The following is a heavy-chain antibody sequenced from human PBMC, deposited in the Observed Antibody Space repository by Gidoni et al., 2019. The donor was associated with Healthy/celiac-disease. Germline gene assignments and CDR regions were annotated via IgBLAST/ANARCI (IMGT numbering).Heavy chain of an antibody. CDR2: ISAYNGNT. D-gene: IGHD1-26*01. CDR3: ARPSGSYSSYSYYGMDV. Sequence: QVQLVQSGAAVKKPGASVQVSCTASGYTFTSYGISWVRQAPGQGLEWMGWISAYNGNTNYAQKLQGRVTMTTDTSTSTAYMELRSLRSDDTAVYYCARPSGSYSSYSYYGMDVWGQGTTVTVSS. V-gene: IGHV1-18*01. J-gene: IGHJ6*02. CDR1: GYTFTSYG.